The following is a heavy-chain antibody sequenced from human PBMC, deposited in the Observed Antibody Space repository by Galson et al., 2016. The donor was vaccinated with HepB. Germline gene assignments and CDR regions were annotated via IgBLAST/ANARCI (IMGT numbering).Heavy chain of an antibody. CDR1: GFTSSSYW. J-gene: IGHJ2*01. CDR2: ISSDGSRT. Sequence: SLRLSCAASGFTSSSYWMQWVRQVPGKGLVWVSRISSDGSRTSYADSVKGRFTISRDNAKNTLYLQMDSLRAEDTAVYYCARDWYFDVWGRGTLVSVSS. V-gene: IGHV3-74*01. CDR3: ARDWYFDV.